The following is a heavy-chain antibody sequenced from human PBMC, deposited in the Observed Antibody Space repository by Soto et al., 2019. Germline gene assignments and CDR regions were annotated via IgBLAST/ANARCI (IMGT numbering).Heavy chain of an antibody. CDR1: GGSISSYY. Sequence: SETLSLTCTVSGGSISSYYWSWIRQPPGKGLEWIGYIYYSGSTNYNPSLKSRVTISVDTSKNQFSLKLSSVTAADTAVYYCARQSGYCSSTSCYRYYYYYMDVRGKRTTVTVSS. CDR2: IYYSGST. V-gene: IGHV4-59*08. D-gene: IGHD2-2*01. CDR3: ARQSGYCSSTSCYRYYYYYMDV. J-gene: IGHJ6*03.